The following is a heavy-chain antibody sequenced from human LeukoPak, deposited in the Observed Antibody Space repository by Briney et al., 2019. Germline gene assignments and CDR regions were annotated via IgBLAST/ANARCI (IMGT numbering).Heavy chain of an antibody. D-gene: IGHD6-19*01. CDR1: GFTFNGAC. J-gene: IGHJ4*02. V-gene: IGHV3-15*01. CDR2: IKSKTDGGTT. CDR3: APERSAWFAPAQRAY. Sequence: GGSLRLSCKASGFTFNGACMRWVCQAPGKGLEWVGRIKSKTDGGTTDYAAPVKGRFTISRDDSKNTMYLQMNSLKNEDTAVYFCAPERSAWFAPAQRAYGSRGTLVTVSS.